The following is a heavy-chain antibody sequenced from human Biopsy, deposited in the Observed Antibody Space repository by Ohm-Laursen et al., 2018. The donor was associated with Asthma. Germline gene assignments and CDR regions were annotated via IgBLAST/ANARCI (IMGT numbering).Heavy chain of an antibody. D-gene: IGHD3-10*01. J-gene: IGHJ6*02. V-gene: IGHV1-18*01. CDR2: ISVYNGNT. CDR1: GYTFNSAG. CDR3: ARAVDYSHYYGIDV. Sequence: ESSVKVSCKTSGYTFNSAGITWVRQAPGQGLEWKGWISVYNGNTKVAQKLQDRVTMITDTSTSTAYMELRSLRSDDTAVYFCARAVDYSHYYGIDVWGQGTTVTVS.